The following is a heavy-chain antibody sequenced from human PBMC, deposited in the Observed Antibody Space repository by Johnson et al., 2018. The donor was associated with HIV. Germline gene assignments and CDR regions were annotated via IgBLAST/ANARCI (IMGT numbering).Heavy chain of an antibody. CDR1: GFTFSSYW. Sequence: VQLVESGGGLVQPGGSLRLSCAASGFTFSSYWMSWVRQAPGKGLGWVANIKQDGSEKYYVASVKVRFTISRDNAKNSLYLQMNSLRTEDTALYYCAKDGSGDVRGAFDIWGQGTMVTVSS. CDR2: IKQDGSEK. V-gene: IGHV3-7*03. J-gene: IGHJ3*02. D-gene: IGHD3-10*02. CDR3: AKDGSGDVRGAFDI.